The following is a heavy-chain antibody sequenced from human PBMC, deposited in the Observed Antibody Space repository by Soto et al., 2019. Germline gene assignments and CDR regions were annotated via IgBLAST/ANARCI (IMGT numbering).Heavy chain of an antibody. V-gene: IGHV3-9*01. Sequence: EVQLVESGGGLVQPGRSLRLSCAASGFTFDDYAMHWVRQAPGKGLEWVSGISWNSGSIGYADSVKGRFTISRDNAKNSLYLQMNSLRAEYTALYYCAKDVIAAAGNNYYYYYMDVWGKGTTVTVSS. CDR3: AKDVIAAAGNNYYYYYMDV. CDR2: ISWNSGSI. CDR1: GFTFDDYA. D-gene: IGHD6-13*01. J-gene: IGHJ6*03.